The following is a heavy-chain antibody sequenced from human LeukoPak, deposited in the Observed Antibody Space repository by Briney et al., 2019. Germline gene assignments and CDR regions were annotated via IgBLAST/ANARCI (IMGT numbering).Heavy chain of an antibody. CDR3: ARVLLYYDSSGYLDY. D-gene: IGHD3-22*01. CDR2: IWYDGSNK. J-gene: IGHJ4*02. V-gene: IGHV3-33*01. Sequence: GGSLRLSCAASGFTFSSYGMHWVRQAPGKGLEWVAVIWYDGSNKYYADSVKGRFTISRDNSKNTLYLQMNSLRAEDTAVYYCARVLLYYDSSGYLDYWGQGTLVTVSS. CDR1: GFTFSSYG.